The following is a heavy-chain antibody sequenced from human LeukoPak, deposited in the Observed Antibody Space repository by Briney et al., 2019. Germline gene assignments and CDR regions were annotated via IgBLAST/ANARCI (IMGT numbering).Heavy chain of an antibody. CDR1: GFTFSSYW. J-gene: IGHJ4*02. CDR2: IKQDGSEK. Sequence: GGSLRLSCAASGFTFSSYWMSWVRQAPGKGLEWVANIKQDGSEKYYVDSVKGRFTISRENAKKSLYLQMNSLRAEDTAVYYCAKDWWRGSLRSSLFDYWGQGTLVTVSS. V-gene: IGHV3-7*03. CDR3: AKDWWRGSLRSSLFDY. D-gene: IGHD3-3*01.